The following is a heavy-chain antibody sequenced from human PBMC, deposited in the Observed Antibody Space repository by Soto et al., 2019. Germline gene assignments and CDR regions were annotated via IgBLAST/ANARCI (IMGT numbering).Heavy chain of an antibody. CDR2: ISHSGDNT. V-gene: IGHV3-23*01. D-gene: IGHD1-26*01. CDR3: AKERAVGAIGDRFDS. CDR1: GFTFSSDA. J-gene: IGHJ5*01. Sequence: PGGSLRLSCAASGFTFSSDAMSWVRQAPGKGLEWVAGISHSGDNTDYADSVKGRFTISRDTSNNTLYLQMNTLRVENTAEYYCAKERAVGAIGDRFDSWGQGTMVTVSS.